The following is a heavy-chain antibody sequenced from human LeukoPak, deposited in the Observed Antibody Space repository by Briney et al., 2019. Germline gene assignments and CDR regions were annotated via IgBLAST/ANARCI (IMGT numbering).Heavy chain of an antibody. J-gene: IGHJ4*02. CDR1: GGSISSYY. Sequence: SETLSLTCTVSGGSISSYYWSWIRQPPGKGLEWIGYIYYSGSTNYNPSLKSRVTISVDTSKNQFSLKLSSVTAADTAVYYRARGYSSGWFDYWGQGTLVTVSS. D-gene: IGHD6-19*01. V-gene: IGHV4-59*01. CDR3: ARGYSSGWFDY. CDR2: IYYSGST.